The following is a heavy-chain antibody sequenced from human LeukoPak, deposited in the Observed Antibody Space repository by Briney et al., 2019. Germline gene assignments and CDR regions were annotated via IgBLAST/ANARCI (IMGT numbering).Heavy chain of an antibody. V-gene: IGHV3-21*04. CDR2: ISSSSSYI. CDR1: GFTFSSYS. Sequence: GGSLRLSCAASGFTFSSYSMNWVRQAPGKGLEWVSSISSSSSYIYYADSVKGRLTISRDNSKNTLYLQMNSLRAEDTAVYYCAKDRLGATLYFDDWGQGTLVTVSS. J-gene: IGHJ4*02. CDR3: AKDRLGATLYFDD. D-gene: IGHD1-26*01.